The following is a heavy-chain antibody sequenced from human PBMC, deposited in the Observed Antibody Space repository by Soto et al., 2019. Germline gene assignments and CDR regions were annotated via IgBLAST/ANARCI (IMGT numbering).Heavy chain of an antibody. V-gene: IGHV4-59*01. D-gene: IGHD3-16*02. CDR2: IYYSGST. CDR1: GGSISSYY. CDR3: ARDRNDYVWGSYRYNWFDP. J-gene: IGHJ5*02. Sequence: SETLSLTCTVSGGSISSYYWSWIRQPPGKGLEWIGYIYYSGSTNYNPSLKSRVTISVDTSKNQFSLKLSSVTAADTAVYYCARDRNDYVWGSYRYNWFDPWGQGTLVTVSS.